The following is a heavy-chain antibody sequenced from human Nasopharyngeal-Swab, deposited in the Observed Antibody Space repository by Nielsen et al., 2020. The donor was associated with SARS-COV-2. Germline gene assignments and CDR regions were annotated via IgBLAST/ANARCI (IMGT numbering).Heavy chain of an antibody. D-gene: IGHD3-3*01. V-gene: IGHV4-39*07. J-gene: IGHJ4*02. CDR1: GGSISSSSYY. CDR2: IYYSGST. Sequence: SETLSLTCTVSGGSISSSSYYWGWIRQPPGKGLEWIGSIYYSGSTYYNPSLKGRVTISVDTSKNQFSLKLSSVTAADTAVYYCASTPRITIFGVVTSQFDYWGQGTLVTVSS. CDR3: ASTPRITIFGVVTSQFDY.